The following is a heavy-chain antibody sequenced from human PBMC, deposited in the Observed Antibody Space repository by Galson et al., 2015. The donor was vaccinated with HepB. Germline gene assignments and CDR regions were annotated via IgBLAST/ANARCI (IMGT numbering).Heavy chain of an antibody. J-gene: IGHJ4*02. CDR3: AKGRLYGAYDSPD. D-gene: IGHD5-12*01. CDR2: ISYDGTNK. Sequence: SLRLSCAASGFTFSSHGMHWVRQAPGKGLEWVAVISYDGTNKYYADSVKGRVTISRDNSKNTLYLQMNSLRAEDTAVYYCAKGRLYGAYDSPDWGQGTLVTVSS. V-gene: IGHV3-30*18. CDR1: GFTFSSHG.